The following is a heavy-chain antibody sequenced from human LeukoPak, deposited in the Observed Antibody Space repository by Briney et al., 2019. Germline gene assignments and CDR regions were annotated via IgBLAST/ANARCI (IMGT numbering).Heavy chain of an antibody. J-gene: IGHJ4*02. CDR3: ARDLFGGQSDY. V-gene: IGHV3-7*04. Sequence: SGGSLRLSCAASGFTFSSYWMSWVRQAPGKGLEWVANIKQDGSEKYYVVSVKGRFTISRDNAKNSLYLQMNSLRAEDTAVYYCARDLFGGQSDYWGQGTLVTVSS. CDR2: IKQDGSEK. D-gene: IGHD3-16*01. CDR1: GFTFSSYW.